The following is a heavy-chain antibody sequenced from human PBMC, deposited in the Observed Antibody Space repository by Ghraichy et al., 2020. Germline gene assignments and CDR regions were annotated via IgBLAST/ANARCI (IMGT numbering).Heavy chain of an antibody. D-gene: IGHD6-6*01. J-gene: IGHJ4*02. CDR3: ARGGQTSLLAARPNSWYYFAY. CDR1: GGSFSGYY. Sequence: SQTLSLTCAVYGGSFSGYYWSWIRQPPGKGLEWIGEINHSGSTNYNPSLKSRVTISVDTSKNQFSLKLSSVTAADTAVYYCARGGQTSLLAARPNSWYYFAYWGQGPLVTVSS. V-gene: IGHV4-34*01. CDR2: INHSGST.